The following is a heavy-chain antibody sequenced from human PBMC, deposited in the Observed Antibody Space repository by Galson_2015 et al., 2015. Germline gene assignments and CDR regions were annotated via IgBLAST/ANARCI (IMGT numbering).Heavy chain of an antibody. V-gene: IGHV3-33*01. D-gene: IGHD3-10*01. J-gene: IGHJ6*03. CDR3: ARDPGPPRHYYYRYMDV. Sequence: SLRLSCAASGFSFSIYGMNWVRQAPGKGLEWVAVVWYDESNDYYTDSVKGRFIISRDNSKNTLYLQMNSLKEEDTAVYYCARDPGPPRHYYYRYMDVWGKGTTVTVSS. CDR2: VWYDESND. CDR1: GFSFSIYG.